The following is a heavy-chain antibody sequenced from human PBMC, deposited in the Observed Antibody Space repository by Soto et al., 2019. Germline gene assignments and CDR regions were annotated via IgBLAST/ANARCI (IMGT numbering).Heavy chain of an antibody. Sequence: GVSLRVSCAASGFNFDDYTMHWVRQAPGKGLEWVSLISWDGGSTYYADSVKGRFTISRDNSKNSLSLQMNSLRTEDTALYYCAKGRQRNYYYGMDVWGQGTTVTVYS. CDR2: ISWDGGST. V-gene: IGHV3-43*01. CDR1: GFNFDDYT. J-gene: IGHJ6*02. CDR3: AKGRQRNYYYGMDV. D-gene: IGHD1-1*01.